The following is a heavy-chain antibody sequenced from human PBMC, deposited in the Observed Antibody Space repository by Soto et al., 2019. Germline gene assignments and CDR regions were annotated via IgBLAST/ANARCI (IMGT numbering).Heavy chain of an antibody. CDR1: GFSLSTRGVG. Sequence: QITLKESGPTLVKPTQTLTLTCTFPGFSLSTRGVGVGWIRQPPGKALEWLTLIYWYDDKRYSPSLKSRITITTDTSKHQVVLRMTNVDPVDTATYYCVHRRDSGGYFDQWGQGTLVTVSS. J-gene: IGHJ4*02. V-gene: IGHV2-5*01. CDR3: VHRRDSGGYFDQ. CDR2: IYWYDDK. D-gene: IGHD3-22*01.